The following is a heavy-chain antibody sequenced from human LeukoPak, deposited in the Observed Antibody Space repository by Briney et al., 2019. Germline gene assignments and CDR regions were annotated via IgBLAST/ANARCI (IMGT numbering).Heavy chain of an antibody. Sequence: GGSLRLSCEVSGFIFSYYGMNWVRQAPGKGLEWVSAISDSGDATYYADSVKGRFTISRDNSKNTLDLQMNSLRGEDTAVYFCAKRDYSDSSGYASLFDHWGQGTLATVSP. V-gene: IGHV3-23*01. CDR2: ISDSGDAT. CDR3: AKRDYSDSSGYASLFDH. CDR1: GFIFSYYG. J-gene: IGHJ4*02. D-gene: IGHD3-22*01.